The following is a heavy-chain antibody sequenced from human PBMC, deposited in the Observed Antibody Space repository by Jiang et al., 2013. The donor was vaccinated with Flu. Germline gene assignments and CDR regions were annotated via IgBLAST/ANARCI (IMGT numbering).Heavy chain of an antibody. CDR3: ARTGRWPVYYYYGMDV. CDR1: GDSVSSNSAA. D-gene: IGHD2-15*01. Sequence: QTLSLTCAISGDSVSSNSAAWNWIRQSPSRGLEWLGRTYYRSKWYNDYAVSVKSRITINPDTSKNQFSLQLNSVTPEDTAVYYCARTGRWPVYYYYGMDVWGKGTTVTVSS. J-gene: IGHJ6*04. V-gene: IGHV6-1*01. CDR2: TYYRSKWYN.